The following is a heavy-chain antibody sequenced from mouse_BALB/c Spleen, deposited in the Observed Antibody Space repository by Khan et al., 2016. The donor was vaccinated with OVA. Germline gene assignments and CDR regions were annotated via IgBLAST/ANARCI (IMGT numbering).Heavy chain of an antibody. Sequence: EVELVESGGGLVKPGGSLKLSCAASGFSFSDYYMYWIRQNPEKRLEGVATISDGGGFIYYPDSVKGRITISRENAKNNLHLQMSSLKHEDTAIYYCARACYCCFAYWGPATLFTFSS. CDR1: GFSFSDYY. D-gene: IGHD1-1*01. CDR2: ISDGGGFI. CDR3: ARACYCCFAY. J-gene: IGHJ3*01. V-gene: IGHV5-4*02.